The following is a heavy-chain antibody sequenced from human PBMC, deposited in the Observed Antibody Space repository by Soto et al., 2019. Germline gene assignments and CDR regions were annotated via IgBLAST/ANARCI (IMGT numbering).Heavy chain of an antibody. J-gene: IGHJ5*02. D-gene: IGHD3-3*02. CDR1: ASSISSSSYY. Sequence: PSETLSLTCTVSASSISSSSYYWGWIRQPPGKGLEWSGSIYYSGSTYYNPSLKSRVTISVDTSKNQFSLKLSSVTAADTAVYYCASPKIAFYNWFDPWGQG. V-gene: IGHV4-39*01. CDR2: IYYSGST. CDR3: ASPKIAFYNWFDP.